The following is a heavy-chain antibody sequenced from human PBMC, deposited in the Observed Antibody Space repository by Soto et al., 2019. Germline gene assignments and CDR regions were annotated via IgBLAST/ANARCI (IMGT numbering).Heavy chain of an antibody. CDR3: ARSPGYYFDY. CDR2: IYYSGIT. CDR1: GGSIGSGGYY. V-gene: IGHV4-31*03. Sequence: SETLSLTCTVSGGSIGSGGYYWSWIRQHPGKGLEWIGYIYYSGITYYNPSLKSRVTISVDTSKNQFSLKLSSVTAADSAVYYCARSPGYYFDYWGQGTLVTVSS. J-gene: IGHJ4*02.